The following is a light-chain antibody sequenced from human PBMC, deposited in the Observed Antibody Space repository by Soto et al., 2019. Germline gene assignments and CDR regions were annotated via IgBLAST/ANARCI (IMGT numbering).Light chain of an antibody. Sequence: DIVMTQSPLSLPVTPGEPASISCRSSQNLLHSNGYNYLDWYLQKPGQSPQLLIFLGSNLASGVPDRFSGSGSGTDYTLKISRVEAEDVGVYYCMQSLQTPLTFGGGTKVESK. CDR1: QNLLHSNGYNY. V-gene: IGKV2-28*01. CDR3: MQSLQTPLT. J-gene: IGKJ4*01. CDR2: LGS.